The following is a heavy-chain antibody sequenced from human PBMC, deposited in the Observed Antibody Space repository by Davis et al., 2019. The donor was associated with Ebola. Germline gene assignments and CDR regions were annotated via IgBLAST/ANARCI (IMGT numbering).Heavy chain of an antibody. CDR2: ISYDGSNK. CDR1: GFTFSSYG. CDR3: ASDGGATYYYYGMDV. J-gene: IGHJ6*04. V-gene: IGHV3-30*03. Sequence: GESLKISCAASGFTFSSYGMHWVRQAPGKGLEWVAVISYDGSNKYYADSVKGRFTISRDNSKNTLYLQMSSLRAEDTAVYYCASDGGATYYYYGMDVWGKGTTVTVSS. D-gene: IGHD2-21*01.